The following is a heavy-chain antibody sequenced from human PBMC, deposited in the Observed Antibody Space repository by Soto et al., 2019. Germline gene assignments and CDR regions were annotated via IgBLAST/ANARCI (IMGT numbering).Heavy chain of an antibody. D-gene: IGHD1-26*01. CDR2: IYYSGST. Sequence: SETLSLTCTVSGGSISSYYWSWIRQPPGKGLEWIGYIYYSGSTYYNPSLKSRVTISVDTSKNQFSLKLSSVTAADTAVYYCASLLTDNWFDPWGQGTLVTVSS. V-gene: IGHV4-59*08. J-gene: IGHJ5*02. CDR3: ASLLTDNWFDP. CDR1: GGSISSYY.